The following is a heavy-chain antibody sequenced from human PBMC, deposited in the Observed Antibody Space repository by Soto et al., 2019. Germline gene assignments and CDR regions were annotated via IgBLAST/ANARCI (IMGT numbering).Heavy chain of an antibody. D-gene: IGHD3-10*01. CDR2: VYHSWST. Sequence: SETLSLTCTVSGGSISSDYWNWIRQPPGKGLEWIGYVYHSWSTKYNPSLKSRVTISVDTSKNQLSLKLSSVTAADTAVYYCARFGTSPNGNWFDPWGQETLVTVSS. CDR3: ARFGTSPNGNWFDP. J-gene: IGHJ5*02. CDR1: GGSISSDY. V-gene: IGHV4-59*01.